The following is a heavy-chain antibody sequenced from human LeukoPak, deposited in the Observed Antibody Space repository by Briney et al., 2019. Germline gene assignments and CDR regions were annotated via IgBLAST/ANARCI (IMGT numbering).Heavy chain of an antibody. CDR3: ARGMITFGGYAFDI. Sequence: PSETLSLTCTVSAGSISSYYWSWIRQPPGKGLEWIGFIYNSGSGSTYYNPSLKSRVNISVDTSKNLFSLKLSSVAAADTAVYYCARGMITFGGYAFDIWGQGTMVTVSS. CDR1: AGSISSYY. V-gene: IGHV4-59*01. J-gene: IGHJ3*02. CDR2: IYNSGSGST. D-gene: IGHD3-16*01.